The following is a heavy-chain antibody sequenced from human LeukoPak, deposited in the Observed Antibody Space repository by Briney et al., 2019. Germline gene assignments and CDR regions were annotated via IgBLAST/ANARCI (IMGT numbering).Heavy chain of an antibody. D-gene: IGHD2-15*01. Sequence: GESLRLSCAASGFTFSIYSMNWVRQAPGKGLEWVSSITASGAYIYYADSVKGRFTISRDNAKDSLYLQMDSLRAEDTSIYFCARARTGGTWSFDPWGQGTLVTVSS. J-gene: IGHJ5*02. CDR2: ITASGAYI. V-gene: IGHV3-21*01. CDR1: GFTFSIYS. CDR3: ARARTGGTWSFDP.